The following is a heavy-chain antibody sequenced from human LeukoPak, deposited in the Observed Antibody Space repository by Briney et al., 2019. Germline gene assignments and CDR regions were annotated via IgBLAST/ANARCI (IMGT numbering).Heavy chain of an antibody. CDR3: ARVGDSRGYSSDY. CDR1: GGSVSSGSYY. CDR2: IYYSGST. J-gene: IGHJ4*02. V-gene: IGHV4-61*01. D-gene: IGHD3-22*01. Sequence: SETLSLTCNVSGGSVSSGSYYWSWIRQPPGKGLEWIGYIYYSGSTNYNPSLKSRVTMSVDTSKNQFSLKLSSVTAADTAVYYCARVGDSRGYSSDYWGQGTLVTASS.